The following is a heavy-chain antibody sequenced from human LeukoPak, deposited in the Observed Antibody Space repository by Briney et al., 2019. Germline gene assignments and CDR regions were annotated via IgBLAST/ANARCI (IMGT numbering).Heavy chain of an antibody. CDR2: ISAYNGNT. D-gene: IGHD6-19*01. Sequence: GASVKVSCKASGYTFTSYGISWVRQAPGQGLEWMGWISAYNGNTNYAQKLQGRVTMTTDTSTSTAYMELRSLRSDDTAVYYCARDILSRGWPNWFDPWGQGTLVTVSS. J-gene: IGHJ5*02. V-gene: IGHV1-18*01. CDR3: ARDILSRGWPNWFDP. CDR1: GYTFTSYG.